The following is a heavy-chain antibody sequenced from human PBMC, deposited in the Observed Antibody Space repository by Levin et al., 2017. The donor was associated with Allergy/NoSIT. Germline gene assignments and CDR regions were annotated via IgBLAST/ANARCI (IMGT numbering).Heavy chain of an antibody. J-gene: IGHJ4*02. Sequence: SGGSLRLSCAASGFTFSTYWMHWVRQAPGKGLMWVSRINGDGSTTNHADSVKGRFTIARDNAKNTLYLQMNSLRAEDTAVYYCVRRGYSSSWYYFDYWGQGTLVTVSS. D-gene: IGHD6-13*01. CDR3: VRRGYSSSWYYFDY. CDR2: INGDGSTT. V-gene: IGHV3-74*01. CDR1: GFTFSTYW.